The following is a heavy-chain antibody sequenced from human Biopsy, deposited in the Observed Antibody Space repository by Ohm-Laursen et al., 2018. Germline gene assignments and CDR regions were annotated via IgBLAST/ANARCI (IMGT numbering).Heavy chain of an antibody. CDR1: GYSFTSYY. D-gene: IGHD6-19*01. V-gene: IGHV1-46*01. Sequence: GASVKVSCKASGYSFTSYYMHWVRQAPGQGLEWMGMINPSGSTTSYPQIFQGRVTMTRDTSKSTVYMELSSLRPADTAVYFCARSTGWYGDLYYFDYWGQGTLVTVSS. CDR3: ARSTGWYGDLYYFDY. CDR2: INPSGSTT. J-gene: IGHJ4*02.